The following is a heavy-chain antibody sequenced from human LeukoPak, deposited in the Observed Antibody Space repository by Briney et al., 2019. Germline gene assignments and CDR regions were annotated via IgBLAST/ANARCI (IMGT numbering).Heavy chain of an antibody. V-gene: IGHV3-23*01. CDR3: AGWLQSNAFDI. D-gene: IGHD5-24*01. CDR2: ISGSGGST. Sequence: GGSLRLSCAASGFTFSNYAMSWVRQAPGKGLEWVSPISGSGGSTYYADSVKGRFTISRDNSKNTLYLQMNGLRAEDTAVYYCAGWLQSNAFDIWGQGTMVTVSS. CDR1: GFTFSNYA. J-gene: IGHJ3*02.